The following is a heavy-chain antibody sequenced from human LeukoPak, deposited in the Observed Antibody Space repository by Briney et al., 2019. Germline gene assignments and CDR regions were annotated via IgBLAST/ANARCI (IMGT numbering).Heavy chain of an antibody. CDR1: GFTFCDHY. Sequence: GGSLRLSCAASGFTFCDHYMDWVRQAPGEGLGWVSAISGSGGNTYYADSVKGRFTISRDNAMNTLYLEMNSLRDEDTAVYYCAKGYYYDSSGYYRSWFDPWGQGTVVTVSS. J-gene: IGHJ5*02. CDR3: AKGYYYDSSGYYRSWFDP. CDR2: ISGSGGNT. V-gene: IGHV3-23*01. D-gene: IGHD3-22*01.